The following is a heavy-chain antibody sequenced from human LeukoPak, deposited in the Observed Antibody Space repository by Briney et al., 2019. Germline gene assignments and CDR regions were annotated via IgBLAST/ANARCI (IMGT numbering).Heavy chain of an antibody. CDR2: IYYSGST. Sequence: SQTLSLTCTVSGGSISSGGYYWGWIRQPPGKGLEWIGSIYYSGSTYYNPSLKSRVTISVDTSKNQFSLKLSSVTAADTAVYYCARHSPHDSSGYYFFYWGQGTLVTVSS. J-gene: IGHJ4*02. V-gene: IGHV4-39*01. CDR3: ARHSPHDSSGYYFFY. CDR1: GGSISSGGYY. D-gene: IGHD3-22*01.